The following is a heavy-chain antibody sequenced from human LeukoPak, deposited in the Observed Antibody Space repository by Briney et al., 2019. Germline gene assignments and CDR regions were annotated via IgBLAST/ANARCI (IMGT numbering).Heavy chain of an antibody. Sequence: PSETLSLTCTVSGGSISSYYWSWIRQPPGKGLEWIGYIYYSGSTNYNPSLKSRVTISVDTSKNQFSLKLSSVTAADTAVYYCARGSYDSSGYNTHWYFDLWGRGTLVTVSS. D-gene: IGHD3-22*01. CDR2: IYYSGST. CDR3: ARGSYDSSGYNTHWYFDL. CDR1: GGSISSYY. J-gene: IGHJ2*01. V-gene: IGHV4-59*01.